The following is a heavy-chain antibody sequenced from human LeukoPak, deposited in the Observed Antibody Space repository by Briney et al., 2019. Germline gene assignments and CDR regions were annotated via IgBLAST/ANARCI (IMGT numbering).Heavy chain of an antibody. CDR1: GGSFSGYY. V-gene: IGHV4-34*01. Sequence: SETLSLTCAVYGGSFSGYYWSWNRQPPGKGLEWIGEINHSGSTSYNPSLKSRVTISVDTSKNQFSLKLSSVTAADTAVYYCARVPRVRHGGRGYNWFDPWGQGTLVTVSS. CDR3: ARVPRVRHGGRGYNWFDP. D-gene: IGHD3-16*01. J-gene: IGHJ5*02. CDR2: INHSGST.